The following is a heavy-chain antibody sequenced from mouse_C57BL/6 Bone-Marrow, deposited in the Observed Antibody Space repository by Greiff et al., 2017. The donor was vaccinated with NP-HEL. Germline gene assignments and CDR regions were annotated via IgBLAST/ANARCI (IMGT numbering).Heavy chain of an antibody. CDR1: GFTFSSYG. CDR3: AGNYGTAWLAY. D-gene: IGHD1-1*01. CDR2: ISSGGSYT. J-gene: IGHJ3*01. V-gene: IGHV5-6*01. Sequence: EVQLVESGGDLVKPGGSLKLSCAASGFTFSSYGMSWVRQTPDKRLEWVATISSGGSYTYYPDSVKGRFTISRDNAKNTLYLQMSSLKSEDTAMYYCAGNYGTAWLAYWGQGTLVTVSA.